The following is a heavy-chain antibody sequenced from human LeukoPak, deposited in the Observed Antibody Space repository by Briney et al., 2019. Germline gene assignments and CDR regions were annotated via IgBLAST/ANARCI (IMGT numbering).Heavy chain of an antibody. CDR2: ISGNGVST. V-gene: IGHV3-64*01. CDR1: GFRFSSYS. CDR3: ARSLAHCSSTSCYPSETDY. D-gene: IGHD2-2*01. Sequence: GGSPRLSCAASGFRFSSYSMYWVRRTPGQGLQYVSVISGNGVSTHYANSVKGRFTISRDNSKNTLYLQMGSLRAEDMAVYYCARSLAHCSSTSCYPSETDYWGQGTLVTVSS. J-gene: IGHJ4*02.